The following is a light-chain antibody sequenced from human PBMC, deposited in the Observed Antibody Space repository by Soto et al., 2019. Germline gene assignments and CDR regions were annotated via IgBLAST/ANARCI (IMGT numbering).Light chain of an antibody. CDR3: SLYTSSSTVV. CDR2: EVS. CDR1: SSDVGSYNR. Sequence: QSALTQPPSVSGSLGQSVTISCTGTSSDVGSYNRVSWYQQPPGTAPKLMIYEVSNRPSGVPDRFSGSKSGNTASLTISGLQAEDEADYYCSLYTSSSTVVFGGGTKLTVL. J-gene: IGLJ2*01. V-gene: IGLV2-18*01.